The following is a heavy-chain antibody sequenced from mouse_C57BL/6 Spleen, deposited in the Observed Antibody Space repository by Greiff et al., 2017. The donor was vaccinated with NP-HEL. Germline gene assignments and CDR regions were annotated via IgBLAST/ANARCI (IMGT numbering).Heavy chain of an antibody. CDR3: ARDGGYYYYYAMDY. J-gene: IGHJ4*01. V-gene: IGHV5-16*01. CDR2: INYDGSST. Sequence: EVKLMESEGGLVQPGSSMKLSCTASGFTFSDYYMAWVRQVPEKGLEWVANINYDGSSTYYLDSLKSRFIISRDNAKNILYLQMSSLKSEDTATYYCARDGGYYYYYAMDYWGQGTSVTVSS. CDR1: GFTFSDYY. D-gene: IGHD2-3*01.